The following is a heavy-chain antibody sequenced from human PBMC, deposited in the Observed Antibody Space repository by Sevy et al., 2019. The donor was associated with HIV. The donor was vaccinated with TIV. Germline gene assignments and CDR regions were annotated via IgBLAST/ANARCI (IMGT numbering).Heavy chain of an antibody. D-gene: IGHD3-10*01. J-gene: IGHJ6*02. CDR3: ARSPTYYIGSKPEGYYYGMDV. V-gene: IGHV4-59*12. CDR1: GGSISSYY. Sequence: SETLSLTCAVSGGSISSYYWSWIRQPPGKGLEWIGYIYYSGSTNYNPSLKSRVTISVDTSKNQFTLKLSSVTAADTAEYYCARSPTYYIGSKPEGYYYGMDVWGQGTTVTVSS. CDR2: IYYSGST.